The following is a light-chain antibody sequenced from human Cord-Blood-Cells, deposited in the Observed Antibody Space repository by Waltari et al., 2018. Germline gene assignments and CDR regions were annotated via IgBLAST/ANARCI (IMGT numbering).Light chain of an antibody. Sequence: QSALTQPASVSGSPGQSITIPCTGTSSAVGRYNLVSWYQQHPGKAPKRMIYEGSKRPSGVSNRFSGSKSGNTASLTISGLQAEDEADYYCCSYAGSSTWVFGGGTKLTVL. CDR3: CSYAGSSTWV. CDR2: EGS. V-gene: IGLV2-23*01. J-gene: IGLJ3*02. CDR1: SSAVGRYNL.